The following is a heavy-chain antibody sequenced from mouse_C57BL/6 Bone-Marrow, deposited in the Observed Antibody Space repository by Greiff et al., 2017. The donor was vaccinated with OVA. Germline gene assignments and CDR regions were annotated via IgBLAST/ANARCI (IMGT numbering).Heavy chain of an antibody. Sequence: EVKLVESGGGLVQPGGSLSLSCAASGFTFTDYYMSWVRQPPGKALEWLGFIRNKANGYTTAYSASVKGRFTISRDNSQSILYLQMNALRAEDSATYYCARHPYLYAMDYWGQGTSVTVSS. D-gene: IGHD5-5*01. V-gene: IGHV7-3*01. CDR1: GFTFTDYY. CDR3: ARHPYLYAMDY. CDR2: IRNKANGYTT. J-gene: IGHJ4*01.